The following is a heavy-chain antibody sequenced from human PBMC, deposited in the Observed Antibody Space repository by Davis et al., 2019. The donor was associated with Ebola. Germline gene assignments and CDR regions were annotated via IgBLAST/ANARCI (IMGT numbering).Heavy chain of an antibody. CDR3: ARENWNYYYYYGMDV. CDR2: IYYSGST. V-gene: IGHV4-61*01. Sequence: SETLSLTCTVSGGSVSSGSYYWSWIRQPPGKGLEWIGYIYYSGSTNYNPSLKSRVTISVDTSKNQFSLKLSSVTAADTAVYYCARENWNYYYYYGMDVWGQGTTVTVSS. CDR1: GGSVSSGSYY. D-gene: IGHD1-1*01. J-gene: IGHJ6*02.